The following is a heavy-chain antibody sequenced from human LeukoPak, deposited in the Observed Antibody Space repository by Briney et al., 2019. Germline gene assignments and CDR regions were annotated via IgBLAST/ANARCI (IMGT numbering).Heavy chain of an antibody. CDR3: ARRLFGAWFDP. V-gene: IGHV4-31*03. Sequence: PSQTLSLTCTVSGGSIRSGDYSWNWIRQHPGKGLEWIGYIYYSGSTYYNPSLTSRVTMSVDTSKNQFSLKLRSVTAADTAVYYCARRLFGAWFDPWGQGTLVTVSS. CDR1: GGSIRSGDYS. J-gene: IGHJ5*02. CDR2: IYYSGST. D-gene: IGHD3-3*01.